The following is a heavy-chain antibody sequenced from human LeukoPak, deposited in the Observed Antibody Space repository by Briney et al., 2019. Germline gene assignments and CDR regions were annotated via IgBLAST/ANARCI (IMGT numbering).Heavy chain of an antibody. J-gene: IGHJ5*02. CDR2: ISYSGTN. D-gene: IGHD7-27*01. V-gene: IGHV4-39*01. CDR1: GDSVSSSSYY. Sequence: SETLSLTCTVSGDSVSSSSYYWGWVRQPPGKGLEWIGSISYSGTNYNNPSLKSRVSISIDTSKNQFSVKLTSVAAADTAMYYCASLGTLRSWGQGTLVTVSS. CDR3: ASLGTLRS.